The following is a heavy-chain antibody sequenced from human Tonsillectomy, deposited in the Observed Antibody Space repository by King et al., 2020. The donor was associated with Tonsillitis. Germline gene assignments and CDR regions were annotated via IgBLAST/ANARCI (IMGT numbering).Heavy chain of an antibody. Sequence: QLQESGPGLVKPSQTLSLTCAISGVSISSGGYSWSWIRQPPGKGLEWIGYIYYTGSTYYNPSLKSRVTISLDTSKNQFSLKLSSVTAADTAVYYCATRSGDYGAYGLDYWGQGTLVTVSS. V-gene: IGHV4-30-4*07. J-gene: IGHJ4*02. D-gene: IGHD4-17*01. CDR2: IYYTGST. CDR1: GVSISSGGYS. CDR3: ATRSGDYGAYGLDY.